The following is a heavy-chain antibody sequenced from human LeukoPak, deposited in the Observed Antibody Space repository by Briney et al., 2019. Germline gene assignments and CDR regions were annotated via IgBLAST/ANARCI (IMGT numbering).Heavy chain of an antibody. CDR2: IYYSGST. D-gene: IGHD3-3*01. CDR3: ARDIGILEPSDLFDY. V-gene: IGHV4-39*07. Sequence: WVRQAPGKGLEWIGSIYYSGSTYYNPSLKSRVTISVDTSKNQFSLKLSSVTAADTAVYYCARDIGILEPSDLFDYWGQGTLVTVSS. J-gene: IGHJ4*02.